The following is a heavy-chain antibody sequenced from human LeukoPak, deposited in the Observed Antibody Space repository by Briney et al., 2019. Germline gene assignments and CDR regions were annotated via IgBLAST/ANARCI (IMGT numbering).Heavy chain of an antibody. CDR2: ISESGDTI. CDR1: GFTFSNYA. V-gene: IGHV3-23*01. D-gene: IGHD3-22*01. Sequence: HSGGSLRLSCAASGFTFSNYAITWVRQAPGKGLEWVSTISESGDTIYYSDSVKGRFAISRGNSENMLYLQMNSLRAEDTAIYYCAKVIIVVRVPTDIDYWGQGTLVTVSS. J-gene: IGHJ4*02. CDR3: AKVIIVVRVPTDIDY.